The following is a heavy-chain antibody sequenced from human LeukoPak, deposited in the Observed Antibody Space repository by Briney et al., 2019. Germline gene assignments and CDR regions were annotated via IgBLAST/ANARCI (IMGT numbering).Heavy chain of an antibody. CDR2: INHSGST. V-gene: IGHV4-34*01. CDR3: ARGGRGADY. CDR1: GGSFSSYY. D-gene: IGHD1-26*01. Sequence: SETLSLTCAVYGGSFSSYYWSWIRQPPGKGLEWIGEINHSGSTNYNPSLKSRVTISVDTSKNQFSLKLSSVTAADTAVYYCARGGRGADYWGQGTLVTVSS. J-gene: IGHJ4*02.